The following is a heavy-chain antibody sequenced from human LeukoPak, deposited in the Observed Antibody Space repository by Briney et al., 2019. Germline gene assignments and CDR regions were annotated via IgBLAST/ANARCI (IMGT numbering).Heavy chain of an antibody. D-gene: IGHD3-10*01. Sequence: PSETLSLTCTVSGGSISSYYWSWIRQPAGTALEWIGRIYTSGTITYNPSLKSRVTMSVDTSKNQFSLKLSSVTAADTAVYYCARDSGTTGEVKFDPWGQGTLVTVSS. J-gene: IGHJ5*02. V-gene: IGHV4-4*07. CDR1: GGSISSYY. CDR2: IYTSGTI. CDR3: ARDSGTTGEVKFDP.